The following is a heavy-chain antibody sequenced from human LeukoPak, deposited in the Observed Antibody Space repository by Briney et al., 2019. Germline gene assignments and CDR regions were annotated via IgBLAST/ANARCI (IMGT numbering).Heavy chain of an antibody. D-gene: IGHD5-18*01. CDR2: IVPMLGPA. V-gene: IGHV1-69*11. Sequence: EASVKVSCKASGVTFNTFAVAWVRQAPGQGLEWMGIIVPMLGPANSAQRFRGRVTITADQSTSTAYMELSSLRSEDTAVYYCARVPTGFNYGSEFDYWGQGTLVTVTS. CDR3: ARVPTGFNYGSEFDY. J-gene: IGHJ4*02. CDR1: GVTFNTFA.